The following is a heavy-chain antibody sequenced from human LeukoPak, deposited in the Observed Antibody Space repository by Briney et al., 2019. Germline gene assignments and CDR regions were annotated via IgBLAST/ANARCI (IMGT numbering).Heavy chain of an antibody. D-gene: IGHD3-10*01. CDR2: ISYDGNNK. Sequence: GRSLRLSCAASGFTFSSYGMHWVRQAPGKGLEWVAVISYDGNNKYYADSVKGRFTISRDNSKNTLYLQMNSLRAEGTAVYYCAKDAYYYGSGSYYPDYWGQGTLVTVSS. V-gene: IGHV3-30*18. J-gene: IGHJ4*02. CDR1: GFTFSSYG. CDR3: AKDAYYYGSGSYYPDY.